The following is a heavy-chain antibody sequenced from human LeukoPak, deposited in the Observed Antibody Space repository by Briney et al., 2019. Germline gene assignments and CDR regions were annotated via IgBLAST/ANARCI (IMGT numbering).Heavy chain of an antibody. CDR1: GFTFSSYW. J-gene: IGHJ4*02. CDR2: TNSDGSST. Sequence: GGSLRLSGAAPGFTFSSYWMHWVRQAPGKGLVWVSRTNSDGSSTSYADSVKGRFTISRDNAKNMLYLQMSSLRAEDTAVYYCARTPYYYDSSGYYYDYWGQGTLVTVSS. V-gene: IGHV3-74*01. D-gene: IGHD3-22*01. CDR3: ARTPYYYDSSGYYYDY.